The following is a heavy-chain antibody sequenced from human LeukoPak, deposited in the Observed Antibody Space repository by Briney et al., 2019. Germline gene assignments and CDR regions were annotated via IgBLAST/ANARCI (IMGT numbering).Heavy chain of an antibody. CDR1: GFTFSSYA. J-gene: IGHJ3*01. Sequence: GGSLRLSCAASGFTFSSYAMHWVRQAPGKGLEWVSRINSDGTNTDYADSVKGRFTISRDNAKNTLYMQMNSLRVDDTAVYYCVREASGVSSSAFDVWGQGTMVTVSS. V-gene: IGHV3-74*01. CDR3: VREASGVSSSAFDV. CDR2: INSDGTNT. D-gene: IGHD1-26*01.